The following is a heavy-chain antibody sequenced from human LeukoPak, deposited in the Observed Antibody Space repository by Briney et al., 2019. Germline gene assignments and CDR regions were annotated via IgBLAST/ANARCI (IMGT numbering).Heavy chain of an antibody. V-gene: IGHV3-23*01. D-gene: IGHD2-15*01. J-gene: IGHJ4*02. CDR1: GFTFYTYA. CDR3: AKTPGDCTGGTCYSFDY. Sequence: GGSLRLSCAASGFTFYTYAMTWVRQAPGKGLEWVSSISGSGDNTYYADSVKGRFTVSRDNSKNTLYLQMNSLRAEDTAVYYCAKTPGDCTGGTCYSFDYWGQGSLVTVSS. CDR2: ISGSGDNT.